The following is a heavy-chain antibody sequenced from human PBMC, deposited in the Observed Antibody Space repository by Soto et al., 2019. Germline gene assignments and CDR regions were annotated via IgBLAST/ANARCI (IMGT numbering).Heavy chain of an antibody. CDR3: ARAHDFWGGRQQPIDT. V-gene: IGHV4-34*01. J-gene: IGHJ5*02. CDR1: GGCFRGFY. CDR2: INHVGIT. D-gene: IGHD3-3*01. Sequence: PSETLSLAGAVSGGCFRGFYLTWIRQSLGKGLEWLGDINHVGITSYNPSLNSRVSIPVDTSKSQLSLKLSSVTAADTAVYYCARAHDFWGGRQQPIDTWGPGTLVTVSS.